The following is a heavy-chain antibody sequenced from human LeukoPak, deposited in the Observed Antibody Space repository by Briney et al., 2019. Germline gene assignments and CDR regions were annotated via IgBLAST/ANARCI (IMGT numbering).Heavy chain of an antibody. CDR2: ISGSGGST. CDR3: AKDLTAVAGYNWFDL. CDR1: GFTFSSYA. Sequence: PGGSLRLSCAASGFTFSSYAMSWVRQAPGKGLEWVSAISGSGGSTYYADSVKGRFTISRDNSKNTLYLQMNSLRAEDTAIYYCAKDLTAVAGYNWFDLWGQGTLVTVSS. J-gene: IGHJ5*02. V-gene: IGHV3-23*01. D-gene: IGHD6-19*01.